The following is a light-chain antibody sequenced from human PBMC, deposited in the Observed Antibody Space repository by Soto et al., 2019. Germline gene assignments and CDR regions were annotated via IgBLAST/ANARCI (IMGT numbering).Light chain of an antibody. CDR2: ATS. J-gene: IGKJ1*01. CDR3: QQSYSDLVA. Sequence: PMPPSPSSLSAPLGDRVSITCGAGQSISRSFNWYQQTPGKAPELLIYATSNLQSGAPSRFSGSGSGTDFTLTISSLQPEDCETYYCQQSYSDLVAFGQGTKLEIK. CDR1: QSISRS. V-gene: IGKV1-39*01.